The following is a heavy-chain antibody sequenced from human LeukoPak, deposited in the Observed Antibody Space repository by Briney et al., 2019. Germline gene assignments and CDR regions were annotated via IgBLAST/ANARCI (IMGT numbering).Heavy chain of an antibody. D-gene: IGHD4-17*01. J-gene: IGHJ4*02. Sequence: GGSLRLSCAVSGFTFRNAGMHWVRQAPGKGLEWVAVIWYDGSQKYYADSVKGRFTFSRDNSKNMLYLHMNSLRAEDTAVYFCARDRGDYNHNFDYWGQGTLVTVSS. CDR1: GFTFRNAG. V-gene: IGHV3-33*01. CDR2: IWYDGSQK. CDR3: ARDRGDYNHNFDY.